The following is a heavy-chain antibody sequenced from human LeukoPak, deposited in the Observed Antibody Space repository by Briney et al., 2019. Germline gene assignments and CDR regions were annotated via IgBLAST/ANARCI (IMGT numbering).Heavy chain of an antibody. Sequence: GGSLRLSCAASGFTFSSYAMSWVRQAPGKGLEWVSAISGSGGSTYYADSVKGRFTISRDNSKNTLHLQMNSLRAEDTAVYYCAKEGPRIAAATPLGYYYYYGMDVWGQGTTVTVSS. CDR3: AKEGPRIAAATPLGYYYYYGMDV. J-gene: IGHJ6*02. CDR1: GFTFSSYA. CDR2: ISGSGGST. D-gene: IGHD6-13*01. V-gene: IGHV3-23*01.